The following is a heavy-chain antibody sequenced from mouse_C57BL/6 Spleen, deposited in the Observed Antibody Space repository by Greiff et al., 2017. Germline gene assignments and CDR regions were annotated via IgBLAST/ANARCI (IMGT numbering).Heavy chain of an antibody. J-gene: IGHJ4*01. D-gene: IGHD2-1*01. V-gene: IGHV2-2*01. CDR3: ARNCGNSPYSMDY. CDR1: GFSLTSYG. Sequence: QVQLQQSGPGLVQPSQSLSITCPVSGFSLTSYGVHWVRQSPGTGLEWLGVIWSGGSTDYNAAFISRLSISKDNSKSQFFFKMNSLQADDTAIYYCARNCGNSPYSMDYWGQGTSVTVSS. CDR2: IWSGGST.